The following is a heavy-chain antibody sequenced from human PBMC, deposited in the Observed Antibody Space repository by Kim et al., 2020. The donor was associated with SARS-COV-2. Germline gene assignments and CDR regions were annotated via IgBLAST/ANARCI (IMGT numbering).Heavy chain of an antibody. Sequence: GGSLRLSCAASRFTFSGYSMNWVRQAPGKGLEWVSYISISTNTIYYADSVKGRFTISRDNAKSSLYLQMNSLRDEDTAVYYCARDTDYSGASYGMDVWGQGTTVTVSS. D-gene: IGHD4-4*01. V-gene: IGHV3-48*02. CDR1: RFTFSGYS. CDR3: ARDTDYSGASYGMDV. CDR2: ISISTNTI. J-gene: IGHJ6*02.